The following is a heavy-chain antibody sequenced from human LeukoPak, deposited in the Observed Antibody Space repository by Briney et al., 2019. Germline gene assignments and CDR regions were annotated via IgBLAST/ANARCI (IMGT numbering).Heavy chain of an antibody. Sequence: GGSLRLSCAASGFTFSSYAMSWVRQAPGKGLEWVSAISGSGGSTYYADSVKGRFTISRDNSKNTLYLQMNSLRAEDTAVYYCAYSDDILTGICWGQGTLVTVSS. CDR2: ISGSGGST. J-gene: IGHJ4*02. D-gene: IGHD3-9*01. V-gene: IGHV3-23*01. CDR1: GFTFSSYA. CDR3: AYSDDILTGIC.